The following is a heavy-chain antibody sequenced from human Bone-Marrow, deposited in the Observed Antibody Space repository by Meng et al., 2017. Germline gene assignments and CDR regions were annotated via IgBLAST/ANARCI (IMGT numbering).Heavy chain of an antibody. J-gene: IGHJ4*02. V-gene: IGHV4-34*01. Sequence: SETLSLTCAVYGGSFSGYYWSWIRQPLGKGLEWIGEINHSGSTNYNPSLKSRVTISVDTSKNQFSLKLSSVTAADTAVYYCARAGYYSSSWYPNFDYWGQGTLVTVSS. CDR3: ARAGYYSSSWYPNFDY. CDR2: INHSGST. D-gene: IGHD6-13*01. CDR1: GGSFSGYY.